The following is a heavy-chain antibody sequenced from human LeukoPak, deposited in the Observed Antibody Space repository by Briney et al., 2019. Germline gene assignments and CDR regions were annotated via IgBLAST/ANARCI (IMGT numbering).Heavy chain of an antibody. V-gene: IGHV5-51*01. CDR2: IYPGDSDT. D-gene: IGHD6-13*01. J-gene: IGHJ2*01. CDR1: GYRFTSYW. CDR3: AREYSSSWYGYFDL. Sequence: GESLKISCKGSGYRFTSYWIGWVRQMPGKGLEWMGIIYPGDSDTRYSPSFQGQVTISADKSISTAYLQWSSLKASDTVMYYCAREYSSSWYGYFDLWGRGTLVTVSS.